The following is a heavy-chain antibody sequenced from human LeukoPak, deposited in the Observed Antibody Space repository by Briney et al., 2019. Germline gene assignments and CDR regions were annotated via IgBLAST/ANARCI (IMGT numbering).Heavy chain of an antibody. Sequence: GASVKVSCKASGYTFTGYYMHWVRQAPGQGLEWMGWINPNSGGTNYAQKFQGRVTMTRDTSISTAYMELSRLRSDDTAVYYCARDGGSGWHLIDYWGQGTLVTVSS. V-gene: IGHV1-2*02. CDR1: GYTFTGYY. CDR2: INPNSGGT. J-gene: IGHJ4*02. CDR3: ARDGGSGWHLIDY. D-gene: IGHD6-19*01.